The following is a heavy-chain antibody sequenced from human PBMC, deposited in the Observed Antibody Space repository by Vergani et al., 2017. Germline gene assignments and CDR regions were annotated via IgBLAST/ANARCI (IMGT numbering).Heavy chain of an antibody. D-gene: IGHD3-10*01. V-gene: IGHV4-38-2*01. CDR1: DSSIMTNPY. CDR3: ARHSGSGGFFPSSYFYGMDV. CDR2: IHHSGDT. J-gene: IGHJ6*02. Sequence: QVQLHESVPGLVTPSETLTLTCDVSDSSIMTNPYWGWFRQSPGKGLEWIGCIHHSGDTHYNSSLKSRVSISIVSSSKFSLSLTSVTAADTAIYYCARHSGSGGFFPSSYFYGMDVWGHGTTVTVSS.